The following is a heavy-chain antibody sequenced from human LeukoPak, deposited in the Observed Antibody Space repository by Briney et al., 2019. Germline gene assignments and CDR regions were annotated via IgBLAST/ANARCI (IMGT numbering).Heavy chain of an antibody. D-gene: IGHD6-19*01. CDR3: ARDKTDSSGWFSYYYYMDV. V-gene: IGHV3-7*01. CDR1: GFTFSSYW. Sequence: PGGSLRLSCAASGFTFSSYWMSWVRQAPGKGLEWVANIKQDGSEKYYVDSVKGRFTISRDNAKNSLYLQMNSLRAEDTAVYYCARDKTDSSGWFSYYYYMDVWGKGTTVTVSS. J-gene: IGHJ6*03. CDR2: IKQDGSEK.